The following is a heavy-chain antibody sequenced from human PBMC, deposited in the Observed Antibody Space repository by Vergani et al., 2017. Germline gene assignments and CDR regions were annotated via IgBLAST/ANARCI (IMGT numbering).Heavy chain of an antibody. V-gene: IGHV7-4-1*02. CDR2: INSNSGNP. Sequence: QVQLVQSGSEVKKPGASVKVSCRASGYTFTNYALNWVRQAPGQGLEWMGWINSNSGNPTYAQVFKGRFVFSLDSSVSTSYLQINSLQPEDTAVYYCVRTRSGSCTGGSCYSEWFDPWGQGTLVTVSS. CDR3: VRTRSGSCTGGSCYSEWFDP. CDR1: GYTFTNYA. D-gene: IGHD2-15*01. J-gene: IGHJ5*02.